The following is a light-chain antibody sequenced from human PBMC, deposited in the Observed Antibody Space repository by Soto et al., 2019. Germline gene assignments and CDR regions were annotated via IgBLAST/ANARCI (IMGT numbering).Light chain of an antibody. J-gene: IGKJ2*01. Sequence: EIVMTQSPGTLSLSPGERATISCRASQVIGSRYLAWYHQKSGQAPRLLIYGASSRATGIPDRFSGSGSGTDFTLTISRPEPDDFGVYYCQQFGSSIPHTFGQGTKLEIK. CDR2: GAS. CDR3: QQFGSSIPHT. V-gene: IGKV3-20*01. CDR1: QVIGSRY.